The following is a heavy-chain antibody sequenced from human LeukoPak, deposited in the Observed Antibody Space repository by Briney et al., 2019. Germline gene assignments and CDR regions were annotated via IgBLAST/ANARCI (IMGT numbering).Heavy chain of an antibody. D-gene: IGHD3-22*01. Sequence: SETLSLTCAVYGGSFSGYYWSWIRQPPGKGLEWIGEINHSGSTNYNPSLKSRVTISVGTSKNQFSLKLSSVTAADTAVYYCARVRAYYYDSSGYYGIGFDYWGQGTLVTVSS. V-gene: IGHV4-34*01. CDR3: ARVRAYYYDSSGYYGIGFDY. CDR2: INHSGST. CDR1: GGSFSGYY. J-gene: IGHJ4*02.